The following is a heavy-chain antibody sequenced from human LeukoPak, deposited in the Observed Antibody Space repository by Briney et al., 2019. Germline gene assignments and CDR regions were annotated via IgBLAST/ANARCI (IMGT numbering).Heavy chain of an antibody. CDR2: IHATGGS. CDR3: ARLGSYHDF. CDR1: GASIRNYY. D-gene: IGHD1-26*01. Sequence: SETLSLTCTVSGASIRNYYWSWIRQTPEKGLEWMGYIHATGGSNYYPSLKSRLTVSIDTSRNQLSLKLTSVTAADTAVYFCARLGSYHDFWGQGALVTVSS. J-gene: IGHJ4*02. V-gene: IGHV4-4*09.